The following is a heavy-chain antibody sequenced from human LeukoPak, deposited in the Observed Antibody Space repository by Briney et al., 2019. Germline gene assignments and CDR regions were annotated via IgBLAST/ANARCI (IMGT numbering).Heavy chain of an antibody. D-gene: IGHD3-9*01. CDR2: IYYSGST. V-gene: IGHV4-61*01. J-gene: IGHJ3*02. CDR1: GGSISSGSYY. Sequence: SETLSLTCTVSGGSISSGSYYWSWVRQPPGKGLEWIGYIYYSGSTNYNPSLKSRVTISVDTSKNQFSLKLSSVTAADTAVYYCARSLAVLRYFDWLLQDAFDIWGQGTMVTVSS. CDR3: ARSLAVLRYFDWLLQDAFDI.